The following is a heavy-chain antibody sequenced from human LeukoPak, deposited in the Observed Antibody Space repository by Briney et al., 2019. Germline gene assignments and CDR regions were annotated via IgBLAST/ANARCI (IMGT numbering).Heavy chain of an antibody. CDR1: GFTFSSYW. J-gene: IGHJ4*02. V-gene: IGHV3-7*01. CDR2: IKKDGSEK. CDR3: ARDPGHMVRGAPA. D-gene: IGHD3-10*01. Sequence: GGSLRLSCAASGFTFSSYWMSWVRQAPGKGLEWVANIKKDGSEKYYVDSVKGRFTISRDNAKTSLYLQMNSLRAEDTAVYYCARDPGHMVRGAPAWGQGTLVTVSS.